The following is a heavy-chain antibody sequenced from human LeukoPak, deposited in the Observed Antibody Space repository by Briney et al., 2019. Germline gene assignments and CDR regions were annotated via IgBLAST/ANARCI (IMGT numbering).Heavy chain of an antibody. D-gene: IGHD3-9*01. J-gene: IGHJ1*01. Sequence: PGGSLRLSCAASGFTFSSYSMNWVRQAPGKGLEWVSYISSSGSTIYYADSVKGRFTISRDNAKNSLYLQMNCLRAEDTAVYYCARDGHYDILTGYFQDWGQGTLVTVSS. V-gene: IGHV3-48*04. CDR2: ISSSGSTI. CDR1: GFTFSSYS. CDR3: ARDGHYDILTGYFQD.